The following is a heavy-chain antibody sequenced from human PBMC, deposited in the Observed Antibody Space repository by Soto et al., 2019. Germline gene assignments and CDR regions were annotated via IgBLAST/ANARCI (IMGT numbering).Heavy chain of an antibody. CDR1: GFDFSSYS. V-gene: IGHV3-21*02. CDR2: INEDSSYI. CDR3: VRDFGWYFRSGYMDV. J-gene: IGHJ6*03. Sequence: EVQLVESGGGLVKPGGSLRLSCAASGFDFSSYSMNWVRQAPGKGLEWVSSINEDSSYIYYANSLRGRLTISRDNAKESLYLQMNSLRAEDTAVYYCVRDFGWYFRSGYMDVWGDGATVTVSS. D-gene: IGHD3-3*01.